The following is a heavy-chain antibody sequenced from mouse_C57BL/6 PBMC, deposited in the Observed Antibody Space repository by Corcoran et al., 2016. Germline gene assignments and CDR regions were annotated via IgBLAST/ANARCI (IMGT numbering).Heavy chain of an antibody. J-gene: IGHJ4*01. D-gene: IGHD2-1*01. CDR3: ARDRYGNSYYYAMDY. Sequence: DVQLQEAGPGLVKPSQSLSLTCSVTGYSITSGYYWNWIRQFPGNKLEWMGYISYDGSNNYNPSLKNRISITRDTSKNQFFLKLNSVTTEDTATYYCARDRYGNSYYYAMDYWGQGTSVTVSS. CDR1: GYSITSGYY. CDR2: ISYDGSN. V-gene: IGHV3-6*01.